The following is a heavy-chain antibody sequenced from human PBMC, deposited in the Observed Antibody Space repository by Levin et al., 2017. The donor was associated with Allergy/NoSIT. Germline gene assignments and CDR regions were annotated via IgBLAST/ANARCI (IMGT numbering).Heavy chain of an antibody. CDR3: ARDLLTAVVSSRGLDV. V-gene: IGHV3-30*04. CDR2: ISQDGGEK. Sequence: GGSLRLSCAASGFSFSAYGLYWVRQAPGKGLEWLAVISQDGGEKHYADSVKDQFTISRDNSKNRVYLQMDRLRPEDTAIYYCARDLLTAVVSSRGLDVWGHGTTVTVSS. D-gene: IGHD4-23*01. J-gene: IGHJ6*02. CDR1: GFSFSAYG.